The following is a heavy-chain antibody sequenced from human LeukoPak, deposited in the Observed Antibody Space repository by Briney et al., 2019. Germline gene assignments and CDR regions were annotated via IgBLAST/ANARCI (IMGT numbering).Heavy chain of an antibody. CDR3: ARKGATRGYAFDI. CDR2: IIPIFGTA. CDR1: GGTFSSYA. J-gene: IGHJ3*02. D-gene: IGHD4/OR15-4a*01. Sequence: ASVKVSCKASGGTFSSYAISLVRQAPGQGLEWMGGIIPIFGTANYAQKFQGRVTITADESTSTAYMELSSLRSEDTAVYYCARKGATRGYAFDIWGQGTMVTVSS. V-gene: IGHV1-69*01.